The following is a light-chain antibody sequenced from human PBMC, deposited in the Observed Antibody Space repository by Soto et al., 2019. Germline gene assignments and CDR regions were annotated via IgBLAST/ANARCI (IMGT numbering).Light chain of an antibody. CDR1: QTISSW. CDR3: RLQVSYSHP. Sequence: DIQMTQSPSTLSVSVGDRVTITCLSSQTISSWLAWYQQKPGKAPKLLIYKASALKRGVAPRLGGGCRVIECSMSVSSLLPDEFGAYYCRLQVSYSHPFGQGTRLEIK. CDR2: KAS. J-gene: IGKJ5*01. V-gene: IGKV1-5*03.